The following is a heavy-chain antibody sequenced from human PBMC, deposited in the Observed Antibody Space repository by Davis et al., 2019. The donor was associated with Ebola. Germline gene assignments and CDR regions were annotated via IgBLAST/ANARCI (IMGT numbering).Heavy chain of an antibody. J-gene: IGHJ3*02. V-gene: IGHV3-33*01. CDR1: GFTFSSYG. Sequence: GGSLRLSCAASGFTFSSYGMHWVRQAPGKGLEWVAVIWYDGSNKYYADSVKGRFTISRDNSKNTLYLQMNSLRAEDTAVYYCAAADIVVVVDGTSYPHAFDTWGQGTVVTVSS. CDR3: AAADIVVVVDGTSYPHAFDT. D-gene: IGHD2-15*01. CDR2: IWYDGSNK.